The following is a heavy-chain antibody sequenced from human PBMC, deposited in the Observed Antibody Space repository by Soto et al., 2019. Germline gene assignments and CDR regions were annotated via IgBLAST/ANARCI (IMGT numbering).Heavy chain of an antibody. CDR2: INHSGST. V-gene: IGHV4-34*01. Sequence: QVQLQQWGAGLLKPSETLSLTCAVYGGSFSGYYWSWIRQPPGKGLEWIGEINHSGSTNYNPSLKSRVPRPVDTSKNQFYRKLRSVTDADTAVYYCAAYGSGSYLYYYYYGMDVWGQGTTVTVSS. J-gene: IGHJ6*02. CDR3: AAYGSGSYLYYYYYGMDV. D-gene: IGHD3-10*01. CDR1: GGSFSGYY.